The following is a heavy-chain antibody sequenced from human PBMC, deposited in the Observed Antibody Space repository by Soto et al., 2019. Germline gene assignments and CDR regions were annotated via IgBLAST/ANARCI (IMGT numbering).Heavy chain of an antibody. CDR1: GFTLSSYW. CDR2: INSDESST. D-gene: IGHD7-27*01. V-gene: IGHV3-74*01. CDR3: TRDSNLGFDP. J-gene: IGHJ5*02. Sequence: SLRLSCSASGFTLSSYWMHGVRQTPGKWLVWVSHINSDESSTSYADSVKGRFTISRDNAKNTLYLQMNSLRAEDTAVYYCTRDSNLGFDPWGQGTLVTVSS.